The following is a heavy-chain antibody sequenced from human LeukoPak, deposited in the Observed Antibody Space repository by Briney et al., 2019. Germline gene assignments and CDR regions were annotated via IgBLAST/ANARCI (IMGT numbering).Heavy chain of an antibody. D-gene: IGHD3-9*01. J-gene: IGHJ3*02. CDR3: AKEVLRYFDGGAFDI. V-gene: IGHV3-48*01. Sequence: GGSLRLSCAASGFTFSSYSMNWVRQAPGKGLEWVSYISSSSSTIYYADSVKGRFTISRDNAKNSLYLQMNSLRAEDTAVYYCAKEVLRYFDGGAFDIWGQGTMVTVSS. CDR1: GFTFSSYS. CDR2: ISSSSSTI.